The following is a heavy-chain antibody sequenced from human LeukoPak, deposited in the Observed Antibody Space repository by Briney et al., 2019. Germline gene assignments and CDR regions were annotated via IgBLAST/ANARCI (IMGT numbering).Heavy chain of an antibody. Sequence: PSETLSLTCAVYGGSFSGYYWSWIRQPPGKGLEWIGEINHSGSTNYNPSLKSRVTISVDRSKNQFSLKLSSVTAADTAVYYCARAVGGYCSSGSCYYFDYWGQGTLVIVSS. D-gene: IGHD2-15*01. CDR1: GGSFSGYY. J-gene: IGHJ4*02. CDR3: ARAVGGYCSSGSCYYFDY. CDR2: INHSGST. V-gene: IGHV4-34*01.